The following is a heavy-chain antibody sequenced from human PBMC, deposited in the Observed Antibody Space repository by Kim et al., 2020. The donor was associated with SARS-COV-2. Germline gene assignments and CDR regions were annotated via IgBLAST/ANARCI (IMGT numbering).Heavy chain of an antibody. CDR3: ARKIYFDS. J-gene: IGHJ4*02. D-gene: IGHD3-9*01. Sequence: KGNTRYSQKFLGRVTLTRDTSASTVYMELSSLTSEDTAVYYCARKIYFDSWGQGTLVTVSS. CDR2: KGNT. V-gene: IGHV1-3*01.